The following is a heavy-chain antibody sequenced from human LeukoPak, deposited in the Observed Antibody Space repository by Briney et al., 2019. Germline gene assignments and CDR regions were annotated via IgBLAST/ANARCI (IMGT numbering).Heavy chain of an antibody. CDR2: ISAYNGNT. V-gene: IGHV1-18*01. J-gene: IGHJ4*02. CDR1: GYTFTNYA. CDR3: ARRAGAYSHPYDY. D-gene: IGHD4/OR15-4a*01. Sequence: ASVKVSCKASGYTFTNYAISWVRQAPGQGLEWMGWISAYNGNTKYTQKFQGRVTMTRDTSTSTAYMELRSLRSDDTAVYYCARRAGAYSHPYDYWGQGTLVTVSS.